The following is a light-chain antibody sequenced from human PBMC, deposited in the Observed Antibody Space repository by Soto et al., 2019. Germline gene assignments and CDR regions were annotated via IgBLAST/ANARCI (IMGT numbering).Light chain of an antibody. Sequence: EIVMTQSPATLSVSPGERATLSCRASQTLYNNLAWYQQKLGQAPRLLIYGASARATNIPARFSGSGSGTDFTLTISGLQSEDFDIYYCQQYSEWPLSFGGGTKVEIK. CDR1: QTLYNN. CDR3: QQYSEWPLS. CDR2: GAS. J-gene: IGKJ4*01. V-gene: IGKV3-15*01.